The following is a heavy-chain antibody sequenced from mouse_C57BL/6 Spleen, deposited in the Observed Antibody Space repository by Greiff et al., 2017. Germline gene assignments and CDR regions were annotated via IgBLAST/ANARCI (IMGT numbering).Heavy chain of an antibody. V-gene: IGHV1-69*01. J-gene: IGHJ3*01. Sequence: QVQLQQPGAELVMPGASVKLSCKASGYTFTSYWMHWVKQRPGQGLEWIGEIDPSDSYTNYNQKFKGKSTLTVDKSSSTAYMQLSSLTSEDSAVYYCLGLRRGFAYWGQGTLVTVSA. D-gene: IGHD2-4*01. CDR1: GYTFTSYW. CDR2: IDPSDSYT. CDR3: LGLRRGFAY.